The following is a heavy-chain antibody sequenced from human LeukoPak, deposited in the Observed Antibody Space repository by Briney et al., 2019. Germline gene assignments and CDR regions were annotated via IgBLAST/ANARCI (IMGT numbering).Heavy chain of an antibody. CDR3: ARGRSDSSGWTEFDY. J-gene: IGHJ4*02. D-gene: IGHD6-19*01. CDR1: GYTFTCYY. Sequence: ASVKVSCKASGYTFTCYYMHWVRQATGQGLEWMGWMNPNSGNTGYAQKFQGRVTITRNTSISTAYMELSSLRSEDTAVYYCARGRSDSSGWTEFDYWGQGTLVTVSS. V-gene: IGHV1-8*03. CDR2: MNPNSGNT.